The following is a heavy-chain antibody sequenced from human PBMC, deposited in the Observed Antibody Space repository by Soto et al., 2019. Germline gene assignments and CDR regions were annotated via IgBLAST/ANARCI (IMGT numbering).Heavy chain of an antibody. V-gene: IGHV3-23*01. CDR1: GFTFSNYA. CDR3: AKGGDSSSWKNWFDP. J-gene: IGHJ5*02. D-gene: IGHD6-13*01. Sequence: EVQLLESGGGLVQPGGSLRLSCAASGFTFSNYAMTRVRQAPGKGLEWVSGISGSGSSIYYADSVKGRFTISRDNSKNTLYLQMNSLRAEDTAVYYCAKGGDSSSWKNWFDPWGQGTLVTVSS. CDR2: ISGSGSSI.